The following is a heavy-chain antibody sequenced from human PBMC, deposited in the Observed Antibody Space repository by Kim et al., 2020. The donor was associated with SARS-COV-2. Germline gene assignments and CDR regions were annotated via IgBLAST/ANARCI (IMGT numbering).Heavy chain of an antibody. CDR2: AFPHDSDI. V-gene: IGHV5-51*01. Sequence: GESLKISCRGSGYSFTEYWIVWVRQQPGKGLEWMGQAFPHDSDIRYSPSFQGQVTISVDKSINTAYLQWNSLKASDTAMYYCERLDYYGPRPPPLITFWGPGTLVTVSS. D-gene: IGHD3-10*01. J-gene: IGHJ4*02. CDR3: ERLDYYGPRPPPLITF. CDR1: GYSFTEYW.